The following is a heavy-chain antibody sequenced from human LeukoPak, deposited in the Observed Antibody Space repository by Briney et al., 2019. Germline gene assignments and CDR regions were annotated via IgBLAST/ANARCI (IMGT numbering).Heavy chain of an antibody. D-gene: IGHD3-9*01. J-gene: IGHJ4*02. Sequence: SETLSLTCTVSGGSNSSSSYYWGWIRQSPGKGLEWIGNIYYSGSTYYNPSLKSRVTRSVDTSMNTSMNQFSLRLSSVTAADTAVYYCARGASDYNILTGYFGYYFDYWGQGTLVTVSS. CDR1: GGSNSSSSYY. CDR3: ARGASDYNILTGYFGYYFDY. CDR2: IYYSGST. V-gene: IGHV4-39*01.